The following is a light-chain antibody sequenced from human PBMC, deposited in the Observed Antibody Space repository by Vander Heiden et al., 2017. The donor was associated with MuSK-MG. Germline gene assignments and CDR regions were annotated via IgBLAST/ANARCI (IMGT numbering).Light chain of an antibody. Sequence: EIGLTQSPGTLHSSAVERAESSCSSSQRVSSSYLAWYQQKPGQAPRLLIYGASSRATGVPDRFSGSGSGTDFTLTISRLEPEDFAVYYCQQYGSSPGTFGQGTKVEIK. CDR2: GAS. V-gene: IGKV3-20*01. CDR3: QQYGSSPGT. CDR1: QRVSSSY. J-gene: IGKJ1*01.